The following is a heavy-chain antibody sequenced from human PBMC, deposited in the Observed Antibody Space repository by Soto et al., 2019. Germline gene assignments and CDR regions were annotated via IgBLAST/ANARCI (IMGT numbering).Heavy chain of an antibody. CDR1: GYTFTSYG. CDR3: ARDGRITMIVVAPGDFDY. J-gene: IGHJ4*02. D-gene: IGHD3-22*01. CDR2: ISAYNGNT. Sequence: GASVNVSCKASGYTFTSYGISWVRQAPGQGLEWMGWISAYNGNTNYAQKLQGRVTMTTDTSTSTAYMELRSLRSDDTAVYYCARDGRITMIVVAPGDFDYWGQGTLVTVSS. V-gene: IGHV1-18*01.